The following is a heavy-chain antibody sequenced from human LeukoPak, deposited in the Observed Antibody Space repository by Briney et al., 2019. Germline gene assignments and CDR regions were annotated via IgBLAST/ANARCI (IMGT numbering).Heavy chain of an antibody. CDR3: ARDLRASTGAGFDY. V-gene: IGHV3-66*01. J-gene: IGHJ4*02. CDR1: GFTFSSYE. CDR2: IYSGGST. D-gene: IGHD4/OR15-4a*01. Sequence: GGSLRLSCAASGFTFSSYEMNWVRQAPGKGLEWVSVIYSGGSTYYADSVKGRFTISRDNSKNTQYLQMSSLRAEDTAVYYCARDLRASTGAGFDYWGQGTLVTVSS.